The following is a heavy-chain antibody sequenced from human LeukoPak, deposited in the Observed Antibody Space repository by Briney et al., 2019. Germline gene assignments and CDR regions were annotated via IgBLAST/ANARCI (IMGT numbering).Heavy chain of an antibody. D-gene: IGHD1-14*01. J-gene: IGHJ5*02. V-gene: IGHV3-48*04. Sequence: GGSLRLSCAASGFTFSVYSMNWVRQAPGEGLEWISYIGASSDIIHYADSVKGRFTISRDNARNSLFLQMNSLRAEDTALYYCARAGPRHDNWFGPWGQGVLVTVSS. CDR2: IGASSDII. CDR1: GFTFSVYS. CDR3: ARAGPRHDNWFGP.